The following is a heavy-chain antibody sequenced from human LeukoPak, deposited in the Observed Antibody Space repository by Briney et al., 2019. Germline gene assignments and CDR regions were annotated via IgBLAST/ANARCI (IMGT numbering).Heavy chain of an antibody. CDR3: ARADLPYYGMDV. V-gene: IGHV1-8*01. J-gene: IGHJ6*02. CDR1: GYTFTSYD. Sequence: ASVKVSWKASGYTFTSYDINWVRQATGQGLEWMGWMNPNSGNTGYAQKFQGRVTMTRNTSISTAYMELSSLRSEDTAVYYCARADLPYYGMDVWGQGTTVTVSS. CDR2: MNPNSGNT.